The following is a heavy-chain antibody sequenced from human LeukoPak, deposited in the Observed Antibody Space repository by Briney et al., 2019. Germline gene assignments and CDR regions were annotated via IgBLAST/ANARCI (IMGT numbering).Heavy chain of an antibody. CDR2: IYYSGST. J-gene: IGHJ6*02. CDR1: GGSISSYY. Sequence: PSETLSLTCTVSGGSISSYYWSWIRQPPGKGLEWIGYIYYSGSTNYNPSLKSRVTISVDTSKNQFSLKLSSVTAADTAVYYCARGVREYYYYYGMDLWGQGTTVTVSS. V-gene: IGHV4-59*01. D-gene: IGHD4/OR15-4a*01. CDR3: ARGVREYYYYYGMDL.